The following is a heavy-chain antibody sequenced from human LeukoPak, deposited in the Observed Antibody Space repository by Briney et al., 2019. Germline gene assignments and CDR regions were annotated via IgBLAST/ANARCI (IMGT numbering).Heavy chain of an antibody. V-gene: IGHV4-59*01. CDR2: IYYRGST. J-gene: IGHJ4*02. D-gene: IGHD3/OR15-3a*01. CDR3: AREGGIFGPIDY. CDR1: GGSISSYY. Sequence: SETLSLTCTVSGGSISSYYWSWIRQPPGKGLEWIGYIYYRGSTNYTPSLKSRVTISVYTSKNQFSLKLSSVTAADTAVYYCAREGGIFGPIDYWGQGTLVTVSS.